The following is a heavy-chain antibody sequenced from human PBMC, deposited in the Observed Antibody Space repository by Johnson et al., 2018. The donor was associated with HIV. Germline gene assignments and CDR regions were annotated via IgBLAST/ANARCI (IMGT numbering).Heavy chain of an antibody. Sequence: QEQLVESGGGVVQPERSLRLSCAASGFTFSSYAMHWVRQAPGKGLEWVACISYDGSNKYYADSVKGRFTISRDNSKNTLYLQMNSLRAEDTAVYYCARAYSSSWYRDDAFDIWGQGTMVTVFS. D-gene: IGHD6-13*01. V-gene: IGHV3-30*04. CDR2: ISYDGSNK. J-gene: IGHJ3*02. CDR3: ARAYSSSWYRDDAFDI. CDR1: GFTFSSYA.